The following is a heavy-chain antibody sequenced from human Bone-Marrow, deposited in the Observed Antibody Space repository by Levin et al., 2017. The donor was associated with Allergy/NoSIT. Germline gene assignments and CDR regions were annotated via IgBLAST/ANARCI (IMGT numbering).Heavy chain of an antibody. CDR3: ARDILGAGL. CDR1: GFTFSNYW. Sequence: GGSLRLSCVGSGFTFSNYWMTWVRQAPGRGLEWVANIKPDGSGKYYVDSVKGRFTIYRDNARNSVYLHMDNLRADDTALYYCARDILGAGLWGQGTLVTVSS. V-gene: IGHV3-7*01. J-gene: IGHJ4*02. CDR2: IKPDGSGK. D-gene: IGHD3-10*01.